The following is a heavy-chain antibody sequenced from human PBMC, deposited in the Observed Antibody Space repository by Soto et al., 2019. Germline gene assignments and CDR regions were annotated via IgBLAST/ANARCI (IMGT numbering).Heavy chain of an antibody. Sequence: ASVKVSCKASGYTFTSYYMHWVRQAPGQGLEWMGIINPSSGSTSYAQKFQGRVTMTRDTSTSTVYMELSSLRSEDTAVYYCAREEAGYGDTAMVHGMDVWGQGTTVTVSS. D-gene: IGHD5-18*01. V-gene: IGHV1-46*01. J-gene: IGHJ6*02. CDR2: INPSSGST. CDR1: GYTFTSYY. CDR3: AREEAGYGDTAMVHGMDV.